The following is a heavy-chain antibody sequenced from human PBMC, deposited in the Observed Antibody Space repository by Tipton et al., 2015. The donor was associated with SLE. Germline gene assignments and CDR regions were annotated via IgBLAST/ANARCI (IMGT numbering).Heavy chain of an antibody. CDR2: MSYDGSNE. J-gene: IGHJ4*02. V-gene: IGHV3-30*04. D-gene: IGHD7-27*01. CDR1: GFPFSGYG. Sequence: SLRLSCAASGFPFSGYGMHWVRQAPGKGLEWLAVMSYDGSNEYYGDSVKGRFTISRDNSKKTLYLQMNRLKTEDTAVYYCVRDPKNWGYFDYWGQGTLVTVSP. CDR3: VRDPKNWGYFDY.